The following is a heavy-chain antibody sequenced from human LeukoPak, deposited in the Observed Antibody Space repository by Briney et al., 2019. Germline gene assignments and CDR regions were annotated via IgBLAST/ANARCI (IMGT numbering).Heavy chain of an antibody. V-gene: IGHV3-72*01. J-gene: IGHJ4*02. CDR1: GFTFSDHY. Sequence: GGSLRLSFAASGFTFSDHYMDWVRQAPGKGLEWVGRTRNRANSYTTEYAASVKGRFTISRDDSKNSLYLQMNSLKTEDTAVYYCAREWDSGSYYLGYFDYWGQGTLVTVSS. CDR3: AREWDSGSYYLGYFDY. D-gene: IGHD1-26*01. CDR2: TRNRANSYTT.